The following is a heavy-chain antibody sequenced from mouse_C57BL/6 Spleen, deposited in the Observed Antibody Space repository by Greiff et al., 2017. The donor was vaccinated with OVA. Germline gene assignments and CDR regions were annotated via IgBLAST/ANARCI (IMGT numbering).Heavy chain of an antibody. CDR1: GFTFSSYA. J-gene: IGHJ4*01. V-gene: IGHV5-4*01. Sequence: EVKLVESGGGLVKPGGSLKLSCAASGFTFSSYAMSWVRQTPEKRLEWVATISDGGSYTYYPDNVKGRFTISRDNAKNNLYLQMSHLKSEDTAMYYCARDRMDYWGQGTSDTVSS. CDR3: ARDRMDY. CDR2: ISDGGSYT.